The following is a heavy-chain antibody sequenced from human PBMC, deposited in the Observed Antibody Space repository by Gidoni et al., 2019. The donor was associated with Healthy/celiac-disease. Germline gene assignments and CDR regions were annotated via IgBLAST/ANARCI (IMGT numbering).Heavy chain of an antibody. V-gene: IGHV4-34*01. D-gene: IGHD6-13*01. CDR1: GGSFSGYY. CDR2: INHSGST. J-gene: IGHJ4*02. CDR3: ARGPSSSWYDY. Sequence: QVQLQQWGAGLLKPSETLSLTCAVYGGSFSGYYWSWIRQPPGKGLEWIGEINHSGSTNYNPSLKSRVTISVDTSKNQFSLKLSSVTAADTAVYYCARGPSSSWYDYWGQGTLVTVSS.